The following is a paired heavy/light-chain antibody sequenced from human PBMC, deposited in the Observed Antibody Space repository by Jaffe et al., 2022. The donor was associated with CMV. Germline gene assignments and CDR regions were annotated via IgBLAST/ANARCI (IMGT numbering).Heavy chain of an antibody. Sequence: EVKLLESGGGFVQSGGSLRLSCAASGFTFSSYAMTWVRQAPGKGLEWVSSISGSGGNTYYADSVKGHFTISRDNSMGTLYLQMNSLRPEDAALYYCARASPPASYGTSWGYYYYYGLDVWGHGTTVTVSS. CDR2: ISGSGGNT. D-gene: IGHD2-2*01. J-gene: IGHJ6*02. V-gene: IGHV3-23*01. CDR1: GFTFSSYA. CDR3: ARASPPASYGTSWGYYYYYGLDV.
Light chain of an antibody. CDR2: AAS. Sequence: QLTQSPSSLSASVGDRVTITCRASEGISSYLAWYQQKPGKAPKLLIYAASTLQSGVPSRFSGSGSGTDFTLTISSLQPEDFATYYCQRLSPSPTWTFGQGTKVEIK. CDR1: EGISSY. J-gene: IGKJ1*01. CDR3: QRLSPSPTWT. V-gene: IGKV1-9*01.